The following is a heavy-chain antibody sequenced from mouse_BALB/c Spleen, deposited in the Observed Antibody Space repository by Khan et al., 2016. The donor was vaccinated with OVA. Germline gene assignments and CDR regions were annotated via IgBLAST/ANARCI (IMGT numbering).Heavy chain of an antibody. CDR3: AREASSWDFSFPY. CDR2: IIPYNVVP. J-gene: IGHJ3*01. V-gene: IGHV1S136*01. CDR1: GSPFPNYV. Sequence: VQLQQPGPELVEPGAPVRISCKAPGSPFPNYVFPWVKQNPGQGLDWMGYIIPYNVVPRSIGKFKGKATRTSDISSTTAYMELSSLTSEDSAVYYCAREASSWDFSFPYWGQGTLVTVSA. D-gene: IGHD4-1*01.